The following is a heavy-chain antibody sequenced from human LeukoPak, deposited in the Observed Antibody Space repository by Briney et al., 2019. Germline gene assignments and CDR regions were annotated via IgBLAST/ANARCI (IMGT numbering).Heavy chain of an antibody. V-gene: IGHV1-8*01. Sequence: ASVKVSCKASGYTFTSYDINWVRQATGQGLEWMGWMNPNSGNTGYAQKFQGRVTMTRNTSISTAYVELSSLRSEDTAVYYCAREATAEYDMDVWGQGTTVTVSS. CDR3: AREATAEYDMDV. CDR2: MNPNSGNT. J-gene: IGHJ6*02. CDR1: GYTFTSYD. D-gene: IGHD5-12*01.